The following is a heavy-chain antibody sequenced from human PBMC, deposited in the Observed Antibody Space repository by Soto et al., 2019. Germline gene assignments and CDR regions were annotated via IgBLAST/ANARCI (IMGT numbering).Heavy chain of an antibody. CDR2: ISSSSSYT. CDR3: ARGGPPVNYDFWSGSPDPLDY. Sequence: PGGSLRLSCAASGFTFSSYSMNWVRQAPGKGLEWVSSISSSSSYTYYADSVKGRFTISRDNAKNSLYLQMNSLRAEDTAVYYCARGGPPVNYDFWSGSPDPLDYWGQGTLVTVSS. CDR1: GFTFSSYS. V-gene: IGHV3-21*01. J-gene: IGHJ4*02. D-gene: IGHD3-3*01.